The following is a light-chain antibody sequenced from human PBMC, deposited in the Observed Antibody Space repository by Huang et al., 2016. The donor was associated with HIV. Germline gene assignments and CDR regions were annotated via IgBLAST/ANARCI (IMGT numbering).Light chain of an antibody. V-gene: IGKV1-39*01. CDR2: SAS. CDR1: QSIRTH. J-gene: IGKJ2*01. CDR3: QQSYASPMYT. Sequence: DIQMTQSPSSLSASVGDKVTITCRASQSIRTHLNWYQQKPGKAPKFLIYSASNLQSWVPSRFRGSGSGTDFTLTISSVQPEDIATYYCQQSYASPMYTFGQGTKLQIK.